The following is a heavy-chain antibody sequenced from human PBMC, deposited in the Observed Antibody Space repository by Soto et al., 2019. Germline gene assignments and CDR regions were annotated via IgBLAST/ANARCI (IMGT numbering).Heavy chain of an antibody. CDR1: GFTFSSYG. Sequence: GGSLRLSCAASGFTFSSYGMHWVRQAPGKGLEWVAVISYDGSNKYYADSVKGRFTISRDNSKNTLYLQMNSLRAEDTAVYYCAKDWRGTVTTNPGFDPWGQGTLVTVSS. CDR3: AKDWRGTVTTNPGFDP. V-gene: IGHV3-30*18. D-gene: IGHD4-17*01. J-gene: IGHJ5*02. CDR2: ISYDGSNK.